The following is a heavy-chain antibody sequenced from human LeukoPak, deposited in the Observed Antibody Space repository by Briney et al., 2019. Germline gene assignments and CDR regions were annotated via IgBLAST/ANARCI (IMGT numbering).Heavy chain of an antibody. J-gene: IGHJ3*02. CDR3: ARERRDGYKDSAFDI. Sequence: SETLSLTCTVSGGSISNYYWTWIRQPPGKGLEWIGYITYTGSTDSNPSLKSRVTISADTSKDQSSLKLIAVTAADTAMYYCARERRDGYKDSAFDIWGQGTMVTVSS. V-gene: IGHV4-59*01. CDR2: ITYTGST. CDR1: GGSISNYY. D-gene: IGHD5-24*01.